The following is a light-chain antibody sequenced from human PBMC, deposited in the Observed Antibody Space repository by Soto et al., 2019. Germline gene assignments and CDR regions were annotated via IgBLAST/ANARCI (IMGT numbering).Light chain of an antibody. J-gene: IGLJ2*01. CDR2: LNSDGSH. CDR3: HTGGADSVI. Sequence: QAVLTQSPSASASLGASVKLTGTLSSGHSSYAIAWHQQQPEKGPRFLMKLNSDGSHSKGDGISDRFSGSRSGAERDLTISSLQSEDEADYYCHTGGADSVIFGGGTKLTVL. V-gene: IGLV4-69*01. CDR1: SGHSSYA.